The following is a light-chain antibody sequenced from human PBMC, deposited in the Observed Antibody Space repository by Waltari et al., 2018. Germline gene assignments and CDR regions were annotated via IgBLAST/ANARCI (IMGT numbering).Light chain of an antibody. Sequence: EIVMTQSPATLSFSPGERVTLSCRASQSVSSNLAWYQQKPGQAPRVLIYAASTRATGIPARFSGSGSGTEFTLTISSLQSEDFAVYYCQQYNNWPPMYTFGQGTKLEIK. V-gene: IGKV3-15*01. CDR3: QQYNNWPPMYT. CDR2: AAS. CDR1: QSVSSN. J-gene: IGKJ2*01.